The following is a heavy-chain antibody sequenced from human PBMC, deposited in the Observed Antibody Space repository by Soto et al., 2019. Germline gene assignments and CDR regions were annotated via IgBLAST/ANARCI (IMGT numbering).Heavy chain of an antibody. J-gene: IGHJ4*02. CDR1: GFSLTTNGVG. D-gene: IGHD1-1*01. CDR2: IYWDDDK. CDR3: VHRRGEYGNWNSGDSDY. V-gene: IGHV2-5*02. Sequence: QITLKESGPPLMKPTQTLTLTCTFSGFSLTTNGVGVGWIRQPPGKALEWLVFIYWDDDKRYNPSLNSRLTITKDTSKNQVVLTMTNVDPVDTATYYCVHRRGEYGNWNSGDSDYWGQGTLVTVSS.